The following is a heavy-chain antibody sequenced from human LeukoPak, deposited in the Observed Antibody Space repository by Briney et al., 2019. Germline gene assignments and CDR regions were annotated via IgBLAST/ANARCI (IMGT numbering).Heavy chain of an antibody. CDR3: ARVRLLDYVDY. V-gene: IGHV4-31*03. Sequence: SQTLSLTCTVSGGSISSGGYYWSWLRQHPGQGLEWIGYIYYSGSTYYNPSLKSRVTISVDTSKNQFSLKLSSVTAADTAVYYCARVRLLDYVDYWGQGTLVTVSS. CDR1: GGSISSGGYY. J-gene: IGHJ4*02. CDR2: IYYSGST.